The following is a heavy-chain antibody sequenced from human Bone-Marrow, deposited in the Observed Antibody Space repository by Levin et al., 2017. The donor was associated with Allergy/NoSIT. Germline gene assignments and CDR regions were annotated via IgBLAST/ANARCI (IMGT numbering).Heavy chain of an antibody. CDR2: MSGSGGRK. J-gene: IGHJ4*02. V-gene: IGHV3-23*01. Sequence: PGGSLRLSCAASGFTFSRYAMAWVRQAPGQGLEWVSGMSGSGGRKVYADPVKGRFTISRDNSKNIMYLQMNSLRVEDTALYYCAREDNWNYDYWGQGNLVTVSS. D-gene: IGHD1-7*01. CDR3: AREDNWNYDY. CDR1: GFTFSRYA.